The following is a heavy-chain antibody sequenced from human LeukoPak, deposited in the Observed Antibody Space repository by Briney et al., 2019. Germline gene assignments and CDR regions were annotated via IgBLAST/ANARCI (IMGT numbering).Heavy chain of an antibody. Sequence: SETLSLTCTVSGDSISTYYRSWIRQPAGKGLEWIGRIYATGSTNYIPSLKSRVTMSVDTSKNQFSLNLSSVTAADTAVYYCARVQGGRFDYWGQGTLVTVSS. CDR1: GDSISTYY. V-gene: IGHV4-4*07. J-gene: IGHJ4*02. CDR2: IYATGST. D-gene: IGHD1-26*01. CDR3: ARVQGGRFDY.